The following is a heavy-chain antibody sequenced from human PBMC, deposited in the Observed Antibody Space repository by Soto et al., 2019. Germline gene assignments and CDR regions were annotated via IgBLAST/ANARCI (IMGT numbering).Heavy chain of an antibody. CDR1: GFRFSDHY. CDR2: TRNKASSYTT. D-gene: IGHD3-22*01. J-gene: IGHJ4*02. CDR3: AREGSSSGPDYEY. V-gene: IGHV3-72*01. Sequence: GGSLRLSRAASGFRFSDHYIKWVRQAPGKGLEWVGRTRNKASSYTTDYAAFVKGRFTISRDDSKNLIYLQMNSLKTEDTAVYYCAREGSSSGPDYEYWGQGT.